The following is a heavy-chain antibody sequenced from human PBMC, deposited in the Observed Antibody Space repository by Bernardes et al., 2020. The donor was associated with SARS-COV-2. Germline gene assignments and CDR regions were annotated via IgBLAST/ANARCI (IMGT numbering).Heavy chain of an antibody. V-gene: IGHV3-53*04. CDR1: GFAVSSNY. J-gene: IGHJ4*02. CDR3: ARVAPHYYDNSGYFPN. CDR2: IYSGGSS. D-gene: IGHD3-22*01. Sequence: GGSLRLSCAASGFAVSSNYMSWVRQAPGKGLEWVSIIYSGGSSRYADSVRGRFTISRHDSENTVYLQMTSLRPEDTAVYYCARVAPHYYDNSGYFPNWGPGTLVTVSS.